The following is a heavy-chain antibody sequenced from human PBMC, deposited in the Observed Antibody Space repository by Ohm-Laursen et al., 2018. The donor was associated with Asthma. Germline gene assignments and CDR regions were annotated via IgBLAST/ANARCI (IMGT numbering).Heavy chain of an antibody. CDR2: ISGSGGTT. J-gene: IGHJ4*02. CDR1: GFTFSSYG. D-gene: IGHD2-2*01. V-gene: IGHV3-23*01. Sequence: GSLRLSCAASGFTFSSYGMHWVRQAPGKGLEWVSSISGSGGTTYYADSVRGRFTISRDNSKNTLYLLMNTLRADDTAGYYCAKGRSADSTSCYNYWGQGTLVTVSS. CDR3: AKGRSADSTSCYNY.